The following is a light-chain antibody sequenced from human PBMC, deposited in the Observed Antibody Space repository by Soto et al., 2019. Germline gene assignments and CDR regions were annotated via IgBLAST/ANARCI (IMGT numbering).Light chain of an antibody. CDR2: KIS. CDR1: QSPVYSDGENY. Sequence: DVVMTQSPLSLPVTLGQPASISCRSSQSPVYSDGENYLNWCHQRPGQSPRRLIYKISNRDSGVPDRFRGSGSGTDFTLKISRVEAEDVGVYYCMQGSHRPPTFGQGTKLEIK. J-gene: IGKJ2*01. V-gene: IGKV2-30*01. CDR3: MQGSHRPPT.